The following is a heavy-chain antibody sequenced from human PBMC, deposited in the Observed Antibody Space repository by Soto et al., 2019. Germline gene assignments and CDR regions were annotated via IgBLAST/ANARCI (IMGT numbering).Heavy chain of an antibody. V-gene: IGHV1-24*01. CDR1: GYTLTELS. J-gene: IGHJ3*02. CDR3: ATDFLDYYDSRRDAFDI. CDR2: FDPEDGET. Sequence: ASVKVSGKVSGYTLTELSMHWVRQAPGKGLEWMGGFDPEDGETIYAQKFQGRVTMTEDTSTDTAYMELSSLRSEDTAVYYCATDFLDYYDSRRDAFDIWGQGTMVTVSS. D-gene: IGHD3-22*01.